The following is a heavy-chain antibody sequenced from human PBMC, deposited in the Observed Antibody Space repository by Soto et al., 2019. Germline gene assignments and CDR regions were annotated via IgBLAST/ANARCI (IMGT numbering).Heavy chain of an antibody. Sequence: QVQLVQSGAEVKKPGSSVKVSCKASGGTFSSYAISWVRQAPGQGLEWMGGIIPIFGTANYAQKFQGRVTITPDESTRTAYMELSSLRSEETAGYDCAKGVGGQYCYGMDVWGQGTTVTVSS. D-gene: IGHD3-16*01. CDR2: IIPIFGTA. J-gene: IGHJ6*02. CDR1: GGTFSSYA. CDR3: AKGVGGQYCYGMDV. V-gene: IGHV1-69*05.